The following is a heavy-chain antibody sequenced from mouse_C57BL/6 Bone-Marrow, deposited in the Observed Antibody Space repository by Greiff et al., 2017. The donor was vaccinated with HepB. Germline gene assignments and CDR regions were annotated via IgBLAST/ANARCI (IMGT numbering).Heavy chain of an antibody. CDR3: ARWRDSNYDYAMDY. J-gene: IGHJ4*01. CDR1: GYAFSSSW. D-gene: IGHD2-5*01. CDR2: IYPGDGDT. V-gene: IGHV1-82*01. Sequence: VQLQESGPELVKPGASVKISCKASGYAFSSSWMNWVKQRPGKGLEWIGRIYPGDGDTNYNGKFKGKATLTADKSSSTAYMQLSSLTSEDSAVYFCARWRDSNYDYAMDYWGQGTSVTVS.